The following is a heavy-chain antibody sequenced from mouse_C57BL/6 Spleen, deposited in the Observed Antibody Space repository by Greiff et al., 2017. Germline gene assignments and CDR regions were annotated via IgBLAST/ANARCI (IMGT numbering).Heavy chain of an antibody. Sequence: QVQLQQSGAELVKPGASVKISCKASGYAFSSYWMNWVKQRPGKGLEWIGQLYPGDGDTNYNGKFKGKATLPADKSSSTADMQRSSLTSEDSAVYFCASGETTVVAFDYWGQGTTLTVSS. CDR1: GYAFSSYW. CDR3: ASGETTVVAFDY. D-gene: IGHD1-1*01. CDR2: LYPGDGDT. J-gene: IGHJ2*01. V-gene: IGHV1-80*01.